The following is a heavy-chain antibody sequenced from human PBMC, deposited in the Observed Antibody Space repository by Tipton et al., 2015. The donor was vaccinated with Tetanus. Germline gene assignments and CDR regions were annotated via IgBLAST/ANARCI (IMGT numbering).Heavy chain of an antibody. CDR1: GFSVSSSAYY. J-gene: IGHJ4*02. CDR3: ARSRPGAMTTVTTFEY. CDR2: AYYSGTT. Sequence: TLSLTCSVSGFSVSSSAYYWGWIRQPPGKGLEWIGSAYYSGTTKYNPALKSRVTVSVDTSKNQFSLRLSSVTAADTAVYYCARSRPGAMTTVTTFEYWGQGTLVTVSS. D-gene: IGHD4-17*01. V-gene: IGHV4-39*01.